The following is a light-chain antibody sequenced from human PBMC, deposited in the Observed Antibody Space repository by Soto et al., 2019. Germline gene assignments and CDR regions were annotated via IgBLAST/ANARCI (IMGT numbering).Light chain of an antibody. CDR2: EVS. V-gene: IGKV2D-29*02. Sequence: DVVMTQTPLSLSVAPVQPSSISFNSSRVLLHITGETFLFWYLQKPGQSPQLLIYEVSTRVSGVPDRFSGSGSGTDFTLEISRVETDDVGIYYCMQSTQLPPTFGQGTRLEN. CDR3: MQSTQLPPT. CDR1: RVLLHITGETF. J-gene: IGKJ5*01.